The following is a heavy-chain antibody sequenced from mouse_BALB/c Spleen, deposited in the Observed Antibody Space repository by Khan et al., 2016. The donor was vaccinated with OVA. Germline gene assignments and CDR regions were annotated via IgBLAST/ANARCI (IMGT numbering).Heavy chain of an antibody. J-gene: IGHJ3*01. D-gene: IGHD1-1*01. Sequence: EVKLLESGGDLVKPGGSLKLSCAASGFTFGTYGMSWVRQTPDKRLEWVATISTGGSYTYYPDSVKGRFTISRDNAKNTLYLQMSSLKSEDTAMFYCARLAYYYDSEGFAYWGQGTLVTVSA. CDR2: ISTGGSYT. CDR3: ARLAYYYDSEGFAY. V-gene: IGHV5-6*01. CDR1: GFTFGTYG.